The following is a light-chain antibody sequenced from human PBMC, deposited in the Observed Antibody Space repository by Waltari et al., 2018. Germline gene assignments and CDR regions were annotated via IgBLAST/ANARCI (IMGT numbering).Light chain of an antibody. V-gene: IGLV2-23*02. CDR2: DVS. CDR3: CSYAGSSTYWV. CDR1: SSDVGGYNY. J-gene: IGLJ3*02. Sequence: QSALTQPASMSGSPGQSITISCTGTSSDVGGYNYVSWYQQHPGKAPKLMIYDVSKRPSGVSNRFSGSKSGNTASLTISGLQAEDEADYYCCSYAGSSTYWVFGGGTKLTVL.